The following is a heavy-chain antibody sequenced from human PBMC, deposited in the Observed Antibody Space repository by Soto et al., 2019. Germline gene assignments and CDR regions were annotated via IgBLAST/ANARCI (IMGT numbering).Heavy chain of an antibody. J-gene: IGHJ6*02. CDR2: IKHDGSGK. Sequence: EVQLVESGGGLVQPGGSLRLSCAASGFTFSAYWMSWVRQTPGKGLVWVANIKHDGSGKYYVDSGKGRFTISRDNAKHALLLERNSLSAGETAVFYSAIIPRGLAMHVWGQGKTVSAPS. D-gene: IGHD2-2*02. V-gene: IGHV3-7*01. CDR1: GFTFSAYW. CDR3: AIIPRGLAMHV.